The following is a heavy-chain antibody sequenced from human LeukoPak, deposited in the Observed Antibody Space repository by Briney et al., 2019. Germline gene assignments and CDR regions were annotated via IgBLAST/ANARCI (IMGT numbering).Heavy chain of an antibody. CDR1: GFTFSDST. J-gene: IGHJ6*02. D-gene: IGHD5-18*01. CDR2: ISGSSSTI. V-gene: IGHV3-48*04. CDR3: ARGAFTWIQHPYAMDV. Sequence: PGGSLRLSCAASGFTFSDSTMNWVRQAPGKGPEWVSYISGSSSTIYYADSVRGRFTISRDNAKNSLYLQMNSLRAEDTAVNYCARGAFTWIQHPYAMDVWGQGTTVTVSS.